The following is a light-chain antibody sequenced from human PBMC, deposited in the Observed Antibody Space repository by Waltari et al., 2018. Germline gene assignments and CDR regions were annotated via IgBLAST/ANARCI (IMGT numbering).Light chain of an antibody. CDR1: QAIGHNF. Sequence: PGDRATLSSRASQAIGHNFLVWYQQKPGQAPRLLIHGASRRATGVPDRFSGSGSGTDFALTISRLEVEDFAVYYCEQYDGSVLTFGGGTKLEIK. CDR2: GAS. J-gene: IGKJ4*01. V-gene: IGKV3-20*01. CDR3: EQYDGSVLT.